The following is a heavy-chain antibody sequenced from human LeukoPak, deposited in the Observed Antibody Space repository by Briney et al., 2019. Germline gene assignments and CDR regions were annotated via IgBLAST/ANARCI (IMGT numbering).Heavy chain of an antibody. D-gene: IGHD3-10*01. Sequence: PGGSLRLSCAASGFSFGDHWVSWVRQAPGKGPEWVGRIKSNAAGATTDYAAPVKGRFTISRDDSRHTLYLQMNSLKTEDTAVYYCTMIQGWGSGSYYVDYWGQGTLVTVSS. CDR1: GFSFGDHW. CDR3: TMIQGWGSGSYYVDY. CDR2: IKSNAAGATT. J-gene: IGHJ4*02. V-gene: IGHV3-15*01.